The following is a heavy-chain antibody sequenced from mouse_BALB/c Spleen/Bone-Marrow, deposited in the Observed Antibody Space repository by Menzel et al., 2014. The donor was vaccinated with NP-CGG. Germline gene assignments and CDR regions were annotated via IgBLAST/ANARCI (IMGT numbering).Heavy chain of an antibody. CDR2: IRNKAYGYTT. D-gene: IGHD4-1*01. Sequence: EVKLVESGGGLGQPGGSLRLPCATSGFTFTYFYLNWGRQPPGKALGWVGFIRNKAYGYTTEYSASVKGRFTISRDNSQGILYLQMNSLRAEDSATYYCARDMGGILFDSWGQGTTLTVSS. CDR1: GFTFTYFY. V-gene: IGHV7-3*02. J-gene: IGHJ2*01. CDR3: ARDMGGILFDS.